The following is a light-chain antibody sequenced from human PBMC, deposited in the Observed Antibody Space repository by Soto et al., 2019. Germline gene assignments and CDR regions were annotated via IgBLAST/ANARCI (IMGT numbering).Light chain of an antibody. V-gene: IGKV3-15*01. CDR1: QSVSTD. CDR2: GAS. CDR3: HQYNNWPVT. J-gene: IGKJ4*01. Sequence: EIVMTQSPATLSVSPGERATLSCRASQSVSTDLAWYQQKPGQAPRLLIYGASTRTTVVPARFSGSGSGTEFTLTINSLQSEDFAVYFCHQYNNWPVTFGGGTKVEIK.